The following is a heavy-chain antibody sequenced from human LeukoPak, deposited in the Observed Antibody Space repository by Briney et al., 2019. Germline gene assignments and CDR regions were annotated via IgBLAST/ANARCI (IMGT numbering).Heavy chain of an antibody. Sequence: SETLSLTCTVSGDSVSSGSFYWSWIRQPPGKGLEWIGLISYSGSTNYNPSLKSRVTISIDTSRDQFSLTLSSVTAADTAVYYCARDRSYGYFDYWGQGTLVTVSS. CDR2: ISYSGST. V-gene: IGHV4-61*01. CDR3: ARDRSYGYFDY. CDR1: GDSVSSGSFY. J-gene: IGHJ4*02. D-gene: IGHD5-18*01.